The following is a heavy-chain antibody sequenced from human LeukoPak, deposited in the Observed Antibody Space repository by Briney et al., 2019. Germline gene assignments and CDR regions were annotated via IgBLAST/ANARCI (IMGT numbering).Heavy chain of an antibody. Sequence: GGSLRLSCAASGFTFSSYGMSWVRQAPGKGLEWVSSISSSSSYIYYADSVKGRFTISRDNAKNSLYLQMNSLRAEDTAVYYCASSGVNYYDSSGYDYWGQGTLVTVSS. CDR2: ISSSSSYI. V-gene: IGHV3-21*01. CDR3: ASSGVNYYDSSGYDY. CDR1: GFTFSSYG. J-gene: IGHJ4*02. D-gene: IGHD3-22*01.